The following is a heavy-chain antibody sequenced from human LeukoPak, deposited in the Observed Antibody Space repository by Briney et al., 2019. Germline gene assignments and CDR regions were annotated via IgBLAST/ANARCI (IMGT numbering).Heavy chain of an antibody. CDR2: INQDGSEK. CDR3: ARDGHPFDS. V-gene: IGHV3-7*01. Sequence: GGSLRLSCAASGFRFSSYWMSWVRQAPGKGLEWVANINQDGSEKYYVDSVKGRFPVSRDNAKNSLFLQMNSLRTEDTSVYYCARDGHPFDSWGQGTLVTVSS. J-gene: IGHJ4*02. CDR1: GFRFSSYW.